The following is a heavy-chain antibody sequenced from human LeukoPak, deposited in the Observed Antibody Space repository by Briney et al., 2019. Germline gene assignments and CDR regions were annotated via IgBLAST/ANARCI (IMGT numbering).Heavy chain of an antibody. D-gene: IGHD3-22*01. CDR3: ARDYYYYSSGLCY. Sequence: SETLSLTCTVSGGSISSSSYYWGWIRQPPGKGLEWIGSIYYSGSTYYNPSLKSRVTISVDTSKNQFSLKLSSVTAADTAVYYCARDYYYYSSGLCYWGQGTLVTVSS. V-gene: IGHV4-39*07. J-gene: IGHJ4*02. CDR2: IYYSGST. CDR1: GGSISSSSYY.